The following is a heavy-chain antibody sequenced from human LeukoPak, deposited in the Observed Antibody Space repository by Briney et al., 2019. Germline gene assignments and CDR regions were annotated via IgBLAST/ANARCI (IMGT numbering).Heavy chain of an antibody. Sequence: PSETLSLTCAVYGGSFSDYYWSWIRQPPEKGLEWIGEINHSGSTNHNPSPKSRVTISLDTTKNQFSLKLTSVTGEDTAVYYCARGPVLDYAGGGYYYFDSWGQGTLVTVSS. CDR1: GGSFSDYY. CDR3: ARGPVLDYAGGGYYYFDS. J-gene: IGHJ4*02. V-gene: IGHV4-34*01. CDR2: INHSGST. D-gene: IGHD3-22*01.